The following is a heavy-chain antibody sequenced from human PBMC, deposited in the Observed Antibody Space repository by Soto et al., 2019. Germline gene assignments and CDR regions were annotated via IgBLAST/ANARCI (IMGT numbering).Heavy chain of an antibody. CDR2: ISGSGGIT. Sequence: GGSLRLSCAASGFPFSSYAMSWVRQAPGKGLEWVSGISGSGGITYYADSVKGRFTISRDNSKNTLYLQMNSLRADDTAVYFCAKSLSASPNYFFDSWGQGALVTVSS. J-gene: IGHJ4*02. CDR1: GFPFSSYA. D-gene: IGHD1-1*01. V-gene: IGHV3-23*01. CDR3: AKSLSASPNYFFDS.